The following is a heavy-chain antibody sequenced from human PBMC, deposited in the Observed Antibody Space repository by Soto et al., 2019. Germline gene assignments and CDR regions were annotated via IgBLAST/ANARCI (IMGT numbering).Heavy chain of an antibody. CDR2: IIPIFGTA. J-gene: IGHJ6*02. Sequence: QVQLVQSGAEVKKPGSSVKVSCKASGGTFSSDAISWVRQAPGQGLEWMGGIIPIFGTANYAQKFQGRVTITADESTSTAYMELSSLRSEDTAVYYCAGLYCSSTSCYVEDYYYYGMDVWGQGTTVTVSS. CDR1: GGTFSSDA. V-gene: IGHV1-69*01. CDR3: AGLYCSSTSCYVEDYYYYGMDV. D-gene: IGHD2-2*01.